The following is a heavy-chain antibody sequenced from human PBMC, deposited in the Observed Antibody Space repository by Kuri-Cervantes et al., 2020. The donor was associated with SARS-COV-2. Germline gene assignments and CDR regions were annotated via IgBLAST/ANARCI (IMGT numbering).Heavy chain of an antibody. Sequence: GESLKISCAASGFTFSSYWMHWVRQAPGKGLEWVSAISGSGGSTYYADSVKGRFTISRDNSKNTLYLQMNSLRAEDTAVYYCAGTTSGLAYWGQGTLVTVSS. D-gene: IGHD1-7*01. CDR3: AGTTSGLAY. V-gene: IGHV3-23*01. CDR2: ISGSGGST. CDR1: GFTFSSYW. J-gene: IGHJ4*02.